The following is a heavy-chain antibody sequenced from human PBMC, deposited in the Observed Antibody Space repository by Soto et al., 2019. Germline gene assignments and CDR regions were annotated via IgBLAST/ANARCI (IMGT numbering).Heavy chain of an antibody. D-gene: IGHD3-3*02. J-gene: IGHJ5*02. CDR2: VYWDDAK. CDR3: PHRQLVTFFRLVTQTIVLFDA. CDR1: GFSLSTSGAA. V-gene: IGHV2-5*02. Sequence: QITLKESGPTLVNPTQPLTLTCTFSGFSLSTSGAAVGWIRQPPGKALEWLALVYWDDAKRYSPSIKNRVTSTNATSQNLLVPTRTIAEPVDTAPYYWPHRQLVTFFRLVTQTIVLFDAWAQGALVT.